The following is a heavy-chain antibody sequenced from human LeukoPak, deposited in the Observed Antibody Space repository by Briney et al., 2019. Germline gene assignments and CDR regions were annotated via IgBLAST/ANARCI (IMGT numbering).Heavy chain of an antibody. V-gene: IGHV4-39*01. CDR2: IHYSGTT. D-gene: IGHD5/OR15-5a*01. Sequence: SETLSLTCSVSGGSISSYYWGWIRQPPGKGLEWIGTIHYSGTTYYNLSLKSRVTISVATSKNQLSLKLSSVTVVDTAVYYCARHPTVSTTFFYGMDVWGQGTTVTVSS. CDR1: GGSISSYY. CDR3: ARHPTVSTTFFYGMDV. J-gene: IGHJ6*02.